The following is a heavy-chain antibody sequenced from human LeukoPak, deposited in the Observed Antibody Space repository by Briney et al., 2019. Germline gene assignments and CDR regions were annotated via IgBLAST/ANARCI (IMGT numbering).Heavy chain of an antibody. CDR2: IRSKANSYAT. Sequence: GGSLRLSCAASGFTFSGSAMHWVRQASGKGLEWVGRIRSKANSYATAYAASVKGRFTISRDDSKNTAYLQMNGLKTEDTAVYYCTRLVPPYGMDVWGQGTTVTVSS. V-gene: IGHV3-73*01. CDR3: TRLVPPYGMDV. J-gene: IGHJ6*02. CDR1: GFTFSGSA.